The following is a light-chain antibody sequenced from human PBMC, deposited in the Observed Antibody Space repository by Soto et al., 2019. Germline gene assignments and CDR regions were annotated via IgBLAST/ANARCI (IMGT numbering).Light chain of an antibody. CDR1: QGISSE. V-gene: IGKV3-15*01. J-gene: IGKJ2*01. CDR3: QQGHNWPLT. Sequence: EIVMTQSPATLSLSPGERAALSCRASQGISSELAWYQQKPGQTPRLLIYGASTSATGVPARFTGSGSGSDFNLTISGLQSEDFAVYYCQQGHNWPLTFGQGTRLEI. CDR2: GAS.